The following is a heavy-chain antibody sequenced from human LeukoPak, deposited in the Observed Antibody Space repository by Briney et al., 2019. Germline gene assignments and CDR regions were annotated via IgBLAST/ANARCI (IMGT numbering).Heavy chain of an antibody. CDR2: IKEDGSEI. CDR3: ARDRGYSTFDY. J-gene: IGHJ4*02. V-gene: IGHV3-7*01. Sequence: GGSLRLSCAASAFTFSNYWMSWVRQAPGKGLEWVANIKEDGSEINYVDSVKGRLTISRDNAKNSLYLQMNSLRVDDTAVYYCARDRGYSTFDYWGQGTLVTVSS. D-gene: IGHD4-23*01. CDR1: AFTFSNYW.